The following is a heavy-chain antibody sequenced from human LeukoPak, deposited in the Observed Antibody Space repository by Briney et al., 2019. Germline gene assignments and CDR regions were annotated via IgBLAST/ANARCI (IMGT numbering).Heavy chain of an antibody. V-gene: IGHV1-69*10. Sequence: SVKVSCKASGYTFTSYGINWVRQAPGQGLEWMGGIISIFGVPNYSQKFQGRVTITAEKSSSTAYMELSSLRSEDTAVYYCVKDFACSGGSCSGHGYWGQGTLVTVSS. J-gene: IGHJ4*02. CDR3: VKDFACSGGSCSGHGY. D-gene: IGHD2-15*01. CDR2: IISIFGVP. CDR1: GYTFTSYG.